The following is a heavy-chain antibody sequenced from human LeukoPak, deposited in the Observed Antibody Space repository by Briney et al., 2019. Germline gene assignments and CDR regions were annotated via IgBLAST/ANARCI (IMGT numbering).Heavy chain of an antibody. J-gene: IGHJ5*02. Sequence: GGSLRLSCAASGFTFSSYAMSWVRQAPGKGLNWVSVIYRAGPTYYADSVKGRFTISRDNAKNTLYLQMNSLRAEDTAIYYCARAVTYFYGSVTYDWFDPWGQGTLVTVSS. V-gene: IGHV3-23*03. D-gene: IGHD3-10*01. CDR3: ARAVTYFYGSVTYDWFDP. CDR2: IYRAGPT. CDR1: GFTFSSYA.